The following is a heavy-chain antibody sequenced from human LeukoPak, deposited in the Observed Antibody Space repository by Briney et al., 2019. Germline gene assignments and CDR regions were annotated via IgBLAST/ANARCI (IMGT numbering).Heavy chain of an antibody. Sequence: PGGSLRLSCAASGFTFSSYAMTWVRQAPGKGLEWVSRISDRGGSTYYADSVKGRFTISRDNSQYILYLQMDSLRAEDTAVYYCAKDAQRGFDYSNSLEYWGQGALVTVSS. J-gene: IGHJ4*02. CDR2: ISDRGGST. D-gene: IGHD4-11*01. CDR3: AKDAQRGFDYSNSLEY. CDR1: GFTFSSYA. V-gene: IGHV3-23*01.